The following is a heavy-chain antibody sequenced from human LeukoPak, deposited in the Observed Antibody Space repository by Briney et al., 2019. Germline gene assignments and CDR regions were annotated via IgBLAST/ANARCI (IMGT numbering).Heavy chain of an antibody. CDR1: NYPITSDYY. Sequence: SETLSLTCAVSNYPITSDYYWSWIRQPAGKGLEWIGRVYTSGITNYNPSLKSRITMSVDTSKNQFSLKLTSVTAADTAVYYCARHNGFDRGYYYYMDVWGKGTTVTVSS. CDR3: ARHNGFDRGYYYYMDV. D-gene: IGHD3-9*01. J-gene: IGHJ6*03. CDR2: VYTSGIT. V-gene: IGHV4-4*07.